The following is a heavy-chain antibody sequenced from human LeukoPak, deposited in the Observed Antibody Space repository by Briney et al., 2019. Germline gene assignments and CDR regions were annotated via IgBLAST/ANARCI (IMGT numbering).Heavy chain of an antibody. CDR2: IYYSGST. D-gene: IGHD4-11*01. Sequence: PSETLSLTCTVYGGSFSGYYWSWIRQPPGKGLEWIGYIYYSGSTNYNPSLKSRVTISVDTSKNQFSLKLSSVTAADTAVYYCARTPDYSNSYYYYYYYMDVWGKGTTVTVSS. V-gene: IGHV4-59*01. CDR1: GGSFSGYY. J-gene: IGHJ6*03. CDR3: ARTPDYSNSYYYYYYYMDV.